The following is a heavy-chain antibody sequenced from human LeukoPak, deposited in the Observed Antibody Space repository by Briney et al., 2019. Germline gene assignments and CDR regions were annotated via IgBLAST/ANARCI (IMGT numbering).Heavy chain of an antibody. Sequence: PSETLSLTCTVSGGSISSGDYYWSWIRQPPGKGLEWIGYIYYSGSTYYNPSLKSRVTISVDTSKNQFSLKLSSVTAADTAVYYCAGSSSWYVLTPWGQGTLVTVSS. CDR3: AGSSSWYVLTP. J-gene: IGHJ5*02. V-gene: IGHV4-30-4*01. CDR1: GGSISSGDYY. D-gene: IGHD6-13*01. CDR2: IYYSGST.